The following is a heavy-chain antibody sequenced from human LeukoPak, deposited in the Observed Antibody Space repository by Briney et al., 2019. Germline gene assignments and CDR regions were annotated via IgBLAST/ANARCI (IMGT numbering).Heavy chain of an antibody. V-gene: IGHV4-34*01. CDR2: INHSGST. J-gene: IGHJ4*02. CDR3: ARRDDFWSGYYTTRGYYFDY. D-gene: IGHD3-3*01. CDR1: GFTVSSNY. Sequence: PGGSLRLSCAASGFTVSSNYMSWIRQPPGKGLEWIGEINHSGSTNYNPSLKSRVTISVDTSKNQFSLKLSSVTAADTAVYYCARRDDFWSGYYTTRGYYFDYWGQGTLVTVSS.